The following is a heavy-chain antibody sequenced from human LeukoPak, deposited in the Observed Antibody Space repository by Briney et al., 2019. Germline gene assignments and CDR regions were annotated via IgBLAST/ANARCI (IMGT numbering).Heavy chain of an antibody. CDR2: IYYSGST. J-gene: IGHJ6*02. CDR3: LRYCSGGSCYDYYYYGMDV. Sequence: SETLSLTCTVSGGSISSSNYYWGWIRQPPGKGLEWIGSIYYSGSTYYNPSLKSRVTISVDTSKSQFSLKLSSVTAADTAVYYCLRYCSGGSCYDYYYYGMDVWGQGTTVTVSS. V-gene: IGHV4-39*07. CDR1: GGSISSSNYY. D-gene: IGHD2-15*01.